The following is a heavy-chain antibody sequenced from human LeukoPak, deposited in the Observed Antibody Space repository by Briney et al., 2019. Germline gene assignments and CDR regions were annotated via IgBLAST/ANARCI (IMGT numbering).Heavy chain of an antibody. CDR1: GYTFTGYY. D-gene: IGHD3-10*01. Sequence: ASVKVSCKASGYTFTGYYMHWVRQAPGQGLEWMGWINPNSGGTNYAQKFQGRVTMTRDTSISTAYMELSRLRSDDTAVYYCARAYYYGSGSQYYYYYYYMDVWGKGTTVTISS. CDR3: ARAYYYGSGSQYYYYYYYMDV. J-gene: IGHJ6*03. CDR2: INPNSGGT. V-gene: IGHV1-2*02.